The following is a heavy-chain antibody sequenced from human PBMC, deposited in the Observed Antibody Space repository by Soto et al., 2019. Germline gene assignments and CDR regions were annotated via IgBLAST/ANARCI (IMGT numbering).Heavy chain of an antibody. D-gene: IGHD4-17*01. CDR2: IIPILGIA. Sequence: QVQLVQSGAEVKKPGSSVKVSCKASGGTFSSYTISWVRQAPGQGLEWMGRIIPILGIANYAQKFQGRVTITADKSTSTAYMELSSLRSEDTAVYYCARDDYGDYVSAFDIWGQGTMVTVSS. CDR3: ARDDYGDYVSAFDI. J-gene: IGHJ3*02. CDR1: GGTFSSYT. V-gene: IGHV1-69*08.